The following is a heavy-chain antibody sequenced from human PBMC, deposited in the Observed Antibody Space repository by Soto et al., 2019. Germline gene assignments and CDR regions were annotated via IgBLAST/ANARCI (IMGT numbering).Heavy chain of an antibody. D-gene: IGHD5-18*01. Sequence: GGSLRLSCAASGFTFSSYAMHWVPQAPGKGLEWVAVISYDGSNKYYADSVKGRFTISRDNSKNTLYLQMNSLRAEDTAVYYCARVRGYSYGRLDYWGQGTLVTVSS. CDR1: GFTFSSYA. J-gene: IGHJ4*02. CDR2: ISYDGSNK. V-gene: IGHV3-30-3*01. CDR3: ARVRGYSYGRLDY.